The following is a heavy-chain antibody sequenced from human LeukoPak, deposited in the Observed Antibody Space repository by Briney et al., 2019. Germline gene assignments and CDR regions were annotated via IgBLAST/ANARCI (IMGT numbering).Heavy chain of an antibody. Sequence: SSETLSLTCTVSGGSISSGSYYWSWIRQPAGKGLEWIGRIYTSGSTNYNPSLKSRVTISVDTSKNQFSLKLSSVTAADTAVYYCARSPRGSPTYFDYWGQGTLVTVSS. V-gene: IGHV4-61*02. D-gene: IGHD1-26*01. CDR3: ARSPRGSPTYFDY. J-gene: IGHJ4*02. CDR2: IYTSGST. CDR1: GGSISSGSYY.